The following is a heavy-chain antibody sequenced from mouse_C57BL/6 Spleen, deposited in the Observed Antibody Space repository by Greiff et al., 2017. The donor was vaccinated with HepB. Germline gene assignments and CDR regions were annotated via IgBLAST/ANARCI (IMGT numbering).Heavy chain of an antibody. V-gene: IGHV1-80*01. Sequence: QVHVKQSGAELVKPGASVKISCKASGYAFSSYWMNWVKQRPGKGLEWIGQIYPGDGDTNYNGKFKGKATLTADKSSSTAYMQLSSLTSEDSAVYFCAREVLYYFDYWGQGTTLTVSS. J-gene: IGHJ2*01. CDR3: AREVLYYFDY. CDR2: IYPGDGDT. CDR1: GYAFSSYW.